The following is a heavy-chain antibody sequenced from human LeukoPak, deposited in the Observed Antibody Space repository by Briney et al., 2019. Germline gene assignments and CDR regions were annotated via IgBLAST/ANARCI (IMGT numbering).Heavy chain of an antibody. CDR1: GFTFSSFW. V-gene: IGHV3-7*01. D-gene: IGHD1-26*01. Sequence: GGSLRPSCAASGFTFSSFWMTWVRQAPGKGLEWVANIKSDGSEKFYVDSVKGRFTISRDNAKNSLYLQMNSLRVEDTAVYYCARGGRVGASDYWGQGTLVTVSS. CDR2: IKSDGSEK. J-gene: IGHJ4*02. CDR3: ARGGRVGASDY.